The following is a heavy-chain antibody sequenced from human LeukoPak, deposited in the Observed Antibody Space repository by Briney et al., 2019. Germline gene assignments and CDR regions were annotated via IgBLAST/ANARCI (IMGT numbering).Heavy chain of an antibody. Sequence: SEALTLTCTVSGGSISSSSYYWGWIRQPPGKGLEWIGSIYYSGSTYYNPSLKSRVTISVDTSKNQFSLKLSSVTAADTAVYYCARLFYSGTNYWGQGTLVTASS. D-gene: IGHD1-26*01. CDR1: GGSISSSSYY. CDR2: IYYSGST. J-gene: IGHJ4*02. CDR3: ARLFYSGTNY. V-gene: IGHV4-39*01.